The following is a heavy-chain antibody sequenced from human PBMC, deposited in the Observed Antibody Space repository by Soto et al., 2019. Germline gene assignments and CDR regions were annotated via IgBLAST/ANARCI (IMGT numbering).Heavy chain of an antibody. Sequence: QPGGSLRLSCAASGFTFSYYGMHWVRQAPGKGLEWVAIISYDGSKKYYAASVKGRFTISRDNSKNTLYLQVNSLRAEDTAVYYCAKGSYGLAPRPEIDHWGQGTLVTVSS. J-gene: IGHJ4*02. CDR2: ISYDGSKK. D-gene: IGHD5-18*01. CDR3: AKGSYGLAPRPEIDH. V-gene: IGHV3-30*18. CDR1: GFTFSYYG.